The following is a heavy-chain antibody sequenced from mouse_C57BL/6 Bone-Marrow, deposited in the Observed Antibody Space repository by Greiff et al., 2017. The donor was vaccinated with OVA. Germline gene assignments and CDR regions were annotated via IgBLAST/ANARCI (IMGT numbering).Heavy chain of an antibody. CDR1: GYTFTDYE. J-gene: IGHJ2*01. CDR2: IDPETGGT. CDR3: TGDPYCSTCFDY. Sequence: QVQLKESGAELVRPGASVTLSCKASGYTFTDYEMHWVKQTPVHGLEWIGAIDPETGGTAYNQKFKGKAILTADKSSSTAYMELRSLTSEDSAVYYCTGDPYCSTCFDYWGQGTTLTVSS. V-gene: IGHV1-15*01. D-gene: IGHD2-5*01.